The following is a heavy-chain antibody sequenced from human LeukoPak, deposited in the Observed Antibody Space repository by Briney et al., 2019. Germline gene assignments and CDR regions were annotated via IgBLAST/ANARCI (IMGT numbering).Heavy chain of an antibody. J-gene: IGHJ3*02. CDR2: VSPHNGDT. CDR3: VRHYYDYVAFDI. CDR1: GYTFTSYN. D-gene: IGHD3-22*01. Sequence: ASVKVSFTASGYTFTSYNINWFRQAPGRGFEWLGFVSPHNGDTGYTQNFQGRVTMTRDTSINTAYMELSGLRSEDTAVYYCVRHYYDYVAFDIWGQGTMVIVSS. V-gene: IGHV1-8*01.